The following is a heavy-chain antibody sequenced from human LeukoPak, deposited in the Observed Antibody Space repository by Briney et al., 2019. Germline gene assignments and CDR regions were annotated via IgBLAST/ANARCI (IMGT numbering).Heavy chain of an antibody. CDR2: INHSGST. CDR3: VRGGVVVAATLLPHFDY. J-gene: IGHJ4*02. CDR1: GGSFSGYY. D-gene: IGHD2-15*01. V-gene: IGHV4-34*01. Sequence: SETLSLTCAVYGGSFSGYYWSWIRQPPGKGLEWIGEINHSGSTNYNPSLKSRVTISVDTSKNQFSLKLSSVTAADTAVYYCVRGGVVVAATLLPHFDYWGQGTLVTVSS.